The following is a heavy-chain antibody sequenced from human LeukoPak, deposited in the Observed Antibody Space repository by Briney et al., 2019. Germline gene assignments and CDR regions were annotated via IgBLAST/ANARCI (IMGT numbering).Heavy chain of an antibody. CDR3: ARSRGYSGYAYDAFDL. CDR1: GGSISSYY. CDR2: IYYSGST. J-gene: IGHJ3*01. D-gene: IGHD5-12*01. Sequence: SETLSLTCTVSGGSISSYYWSWIRQPPGKGLDWIGYIYYSGSTNYNPSLKSRVTISVDTSKNQFTLKLSSVTAADTAVYYCARSRGYSGYAYDAFDLWGQGTMVTVSS. V-gene: IGHV4-59*01.